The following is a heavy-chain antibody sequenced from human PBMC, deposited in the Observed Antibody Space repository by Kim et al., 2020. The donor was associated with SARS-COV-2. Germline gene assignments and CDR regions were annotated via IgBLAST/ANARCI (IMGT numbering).Heavy chain of an antibody. Sequence: DGSATFYVDPVKGRFTISRDNAKNSVFLQMNSLRAEDTAVYYCVRGIPSAWGQGTLVTVSS. CDR2: DGSAT. D-gene: IGHD2-21*01. V-gene: IGHV3-7*04. J-gene: IGHJ5*02. CDR3: VRGIPSA.